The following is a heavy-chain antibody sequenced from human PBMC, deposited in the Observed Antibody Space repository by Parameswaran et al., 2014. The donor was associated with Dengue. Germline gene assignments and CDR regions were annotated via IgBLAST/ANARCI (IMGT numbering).Heavy chain of an antibody. Sequence: ASETLSLTCAVYGGSFSGYYWSWIRQPPGKGLEWIGEINHSGSTNYNPSLKSRVTISVDTSKNQFSLKLSSVTAADTAVYYCARGPDIVVVPAAYGDYWGQGTLVTVSS. CDR2: INHSGST. CDR1: GGSFSGYY. CDR3: ARGPDIVVVPAAYGDY. V-gene: IGHV4-34*01. D-gene: IGHD2-2*01. J-gene: IGHJ4*02.